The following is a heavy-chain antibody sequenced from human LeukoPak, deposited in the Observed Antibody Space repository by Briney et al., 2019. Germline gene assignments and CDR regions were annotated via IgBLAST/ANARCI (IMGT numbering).Heavy chain of an antibody. D-gene: IGHD1-26*01. Sequence: SVKVSCKASGGTFSSYAISWVRQAPGQGLEWMGGIIPIFGTANYAQKFQGRVTITADESTSTAYMELSSLRSEDTAVYYCAKDRVIVGSKGLDYWGQGTLVTVS. CDR3: AKDRVIVGSKGLDY. CDR2: IIPIFGTA. CDR1: GGTFSSYA. V-gene: IGHV1-69*01. J-gene: IGHJ4*02.